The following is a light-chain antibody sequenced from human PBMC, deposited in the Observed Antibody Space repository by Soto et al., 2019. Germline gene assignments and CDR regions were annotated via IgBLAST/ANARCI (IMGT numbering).Light chain of an antibody. V-gene: IGLV1-44*01. Sequence: QSVLTQPTSASGTPGQRVTSSCSGSSSNIGSTTVNWYQQLAGTAPKLLIYSNNERPSGVPDRFSGSKSGTSDSLAISGLQSEDAADYYCAAWDDSLNGYVFGTGTKLTV. CDR2: SNN. J-gene: IGLJ1*01. CDR1: SSNIGSTT. CDR3: AAWDDSLNGYV.